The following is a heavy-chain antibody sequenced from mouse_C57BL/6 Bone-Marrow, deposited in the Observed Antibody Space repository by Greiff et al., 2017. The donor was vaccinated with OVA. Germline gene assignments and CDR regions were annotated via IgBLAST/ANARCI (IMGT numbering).Heavy chain of an antibody. CDR3: ARFITTALFDY. V-gene: IGHV5-17*01. D-gene: IGHD1-1*01. CDR2: ISSGSSTI. Sequence: EVQLVESGGGLVKPGGSLKLSCAASGFTFSDYGMHWVRQAPEKGLEWVAYISSGSSTIYYADTVKGRFPISRDNAKNTLFLQMTSLRSEDTAMYYCARFITTALFDYWGQGTTLTVSS. J-gene: IGHJ2*01. CDR1: GFTFSDYG.